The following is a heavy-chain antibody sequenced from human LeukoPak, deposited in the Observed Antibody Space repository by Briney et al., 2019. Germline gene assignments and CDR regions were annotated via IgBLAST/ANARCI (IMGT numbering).Heavy chain of an antibody. CDR3: AKDHDNGGKPLTNGMDV. Sequence: GGPLRLSCAASGFTFSSYAMNWVRQAPGKGLEWVSGISVSGGTTYYADSVKGRFTISRDKSKNTLYMQMSSLRAEDTAVYYCAKDHDNGGKPLTNGMDVWGQGTTVTVSS. CDR1: GFTFSSYA. CDR2: ISVSGGTT. D-gene: IGHD4-23*01. V-gene: IGHV3-23*01. J-gene: IGHJ6*02.